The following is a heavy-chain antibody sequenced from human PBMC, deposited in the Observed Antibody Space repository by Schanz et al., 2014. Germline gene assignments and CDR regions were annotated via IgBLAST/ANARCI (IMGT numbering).Heavy chain of an antibody. CDR1: GFSFNNYW. V-gene: IGHV3-7*01. CDR2: IIHDGSEK. CDR3: ARDLRNSRPSYYDH. Sequence: EVQLVESGGGLVQPGGSLRLSCAASGFSFNNYWMTWFRQAPGKGLEWVANIIHDGSEKFYVDSVKGRFTISRDNAKNSLYLQMDALRDEDTAVYYCARDLRNSRPSYYDHWGQGTLVTVSA. J-gene: IGHJ4*02. D-gene: IGHD6-13*01.